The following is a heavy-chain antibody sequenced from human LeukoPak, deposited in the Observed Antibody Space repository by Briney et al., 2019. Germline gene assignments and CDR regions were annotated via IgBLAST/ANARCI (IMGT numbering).Heavy chain of an antibody. CDR1: GFTFRSDE. Sequence: PGGSLRLSCAASGFTFRSDEMNWVRQAPGKGLEWVSYISSSGSTIYYADSVKGRFTISIDNAKNSLYLQMNSLRAEDTAVYYCARDLGLVATTYYYYYMDVWGKGTTVTVSS. J-gene: IGHJ6*03. D-gene: IGHD5-12*01. CDR2: ISSSGSTI. V-gene: IGHV3-48*03. CDR3: ARDLGLVATTYYYYYMDV.